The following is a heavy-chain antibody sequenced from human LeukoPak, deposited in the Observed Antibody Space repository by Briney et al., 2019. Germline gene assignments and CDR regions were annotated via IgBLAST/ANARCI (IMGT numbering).Heavy chain of an antibody. CDR1: GGSLSGYY. D-gene: IGHD5-24*01. Sequence: SETLSLTCAVYGGSLSGYYWSWIRQPPGKGLEWIGEINHSGSTNYNPSLKSRVTISVDTSKNQFSLKLSSVTAADTAVYYCARGGEMATILAPGYYFDYWGQGTLVTVSS. V-gene: IGHV4-34*01. J-gene: IGHJ4*02. CDR2: INHSGST. CDR3: ARGGEMATILAPGYYFDY.